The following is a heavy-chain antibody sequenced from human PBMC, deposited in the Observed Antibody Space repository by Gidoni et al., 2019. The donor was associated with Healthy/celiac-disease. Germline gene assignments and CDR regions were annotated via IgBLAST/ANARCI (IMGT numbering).Heavy chain of an antibody. CDR1: GFTFSSYS. CDR3: ARAGTIKGYYYYYMDV. CDR2: ISSSSSYI. J-gene: IGHJ6*03. Sequence: SCAASGFTFSSYSMNWVRQAPGKGLEWVSSISSSSSYIYYADSVKGRFTISRENAKNSLYLQMNSLRAEDTAVYYCARAGTIKGYYYYYMDVWGKGTTVTVSS. V-gene: IGHV3-21*01. D-gene: IGHD2-8*01.